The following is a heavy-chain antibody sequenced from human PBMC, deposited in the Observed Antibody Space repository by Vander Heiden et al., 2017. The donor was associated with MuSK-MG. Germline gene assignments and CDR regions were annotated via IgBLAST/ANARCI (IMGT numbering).Heavy chain of an antibody. V-gene: IGHV4-39*01. Sequence: QLQLQESGPGLVKPSETLSLTCTVSGGSISSSPYYWGWIRQPPGKGLEWIGSIYYSGSTYYNPSLRSRVTISVDTSKSQFSLKLSSVTAADTAVYYCARHSYVTAAGIHNWFDPWGQGTLVTVSS. CDR3: ARHSYVTAAGIHNWFDP. D-gene: IGHD6-13*01. CDR2: IYYSGST. CDR1: GGSISSSPYY. J-gene: IGHJ5*02.